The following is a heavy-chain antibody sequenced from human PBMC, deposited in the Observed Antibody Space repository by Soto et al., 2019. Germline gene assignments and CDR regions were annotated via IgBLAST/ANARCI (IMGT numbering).Heavy chain of an antibody. V-gene: IGHV4-59*01. J-gene: IGHJ6*02. CDR3: ARAGYCSSTSCPPSRYYYGMDV. CDR1: GGSISSYY. D-gene: IGHD2-2*01. Sequence: QVQLQESGPGLVKPSETLSLTCTVSGGSISSYYWSWIRQPPGKGLEWIGYIYYSGSTNYNPSLKSRVTISVDTSKNQFSLKLSSVTAADTAVYYCARAGYCSSTSCPPSRYYYGMDVWGQGTTVTVSS. CDR2: IYYSGST.